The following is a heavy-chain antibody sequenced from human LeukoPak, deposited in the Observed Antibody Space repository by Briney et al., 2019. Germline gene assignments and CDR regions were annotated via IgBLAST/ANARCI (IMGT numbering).Heavy chain of an antibody. CDR3: AKMGPAAAGIKD. J-gene: IGHJ4*02. Sequence: SETLSLTCTVSGGSISSYYWSWIRQPPGKGLEWIGYIYYSGSTNYNPSLKGRVSISVDRSKNQFSLRLSSVTAADTAVYYCAKMGPAAAGIKDWGQGTLVTVSS. CDR1: GGSISSYY. D-gene: IGHD6-13*01. V-gene: IGHV4-59*08. CDR2: IYYSGST.